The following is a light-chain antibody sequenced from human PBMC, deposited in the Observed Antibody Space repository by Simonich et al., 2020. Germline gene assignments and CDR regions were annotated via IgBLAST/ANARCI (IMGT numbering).Light chain of an antibody. CDR1: SSDVGGYNY. CDR3: SSYTSSSTWG. V-gene: IGLV2-14*01. CDR2: DFR. Sequence: QSALTQPASVSGSPGQSITISCTGTSSDVGGYNYVSWYQQQPGKAPKLMIYDFRKRHSGVSNRFSGSKSGNTASLTISGLQAEDEADYYCSSYTSSSTWGFGGGTKLTVL. J-gene: IGLJ3*02.